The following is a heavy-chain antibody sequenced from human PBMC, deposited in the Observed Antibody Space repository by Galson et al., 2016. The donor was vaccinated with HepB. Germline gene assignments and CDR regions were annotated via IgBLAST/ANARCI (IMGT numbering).Heavy chain of an antibody. CDR3: AKQPLYYETSGHRGY. V-gene: IGHV5-10-1*01. D-gene: IGHD3-22*01. Sequence: QSGAEVKKPGESLRISCKGSGYSFTSYWITWVRQMPGKGLEWMGRIDPSDSYTNYSPSFQGHITISADKSISTAYLQWSSLKASDTAMYYCAKQPLYYETSGHRGYWGQGTLVTVSS. J-gene: IGHJ4*02. CDR2: IDPSDSYT. CDR1: GYSFTSYW.